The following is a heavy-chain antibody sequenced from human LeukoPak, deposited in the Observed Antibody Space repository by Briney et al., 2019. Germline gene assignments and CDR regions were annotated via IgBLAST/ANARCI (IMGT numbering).Heavy chain of an antibody. CDR3: TTDGWAGEVYCSSTSCNPLLQADNWFDP. Sequence: GGSLRLSCAASGFTFSNAWMSWVRQAPGKGLEWVGRIKSKTDGGTTDYAAPVKGRFTISRDDSKNTLYLQMNSLKTEDTAVYYCTTDGWAGEVYCSSTSCNPLLQADNWFDPWGQGTLVTVSS. CDR2: IKSKTDGGTT. J-gene: IGHJ5*02. V-gene: IGHV3-15*01. D-gene: IGHD2-2*01. CDR1: GFTFSNAW.